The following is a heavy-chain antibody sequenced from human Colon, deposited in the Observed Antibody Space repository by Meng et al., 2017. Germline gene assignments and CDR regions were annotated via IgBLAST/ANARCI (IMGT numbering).Heavy chain of an antibody. CDR3: ARDDGVNSAVY. V-gene: IGHV3-33*01. Sequence: HAQRVGSGGGVVQPGRSLLVSCAASGFSFSTYGMHWVRQAPGKGLEWLAVIWYDGSNKYYADSVKGRFTVSRDNPKNTVYLQMNSLRAEDTAVYYCARDDGVNSAVYWGQGTLVTV. J-gene: IGHJ4*02. D-gene: IGHD4-23*01. CDR2: IWYDGSNK. CDR1: GFSFSTYG.